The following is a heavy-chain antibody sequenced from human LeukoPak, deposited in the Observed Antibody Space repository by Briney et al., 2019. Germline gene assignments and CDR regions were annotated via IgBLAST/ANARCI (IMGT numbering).Heavy chain of an antibody. Sequence: GGSLRLSCAASGFTFSSYSMNWARQAPGKGLEWVSSISSSSSYIYYADSVKGRFTISRDNAKNSLYLQMNSLRAEDTAVYYCARVVNYYGSGSYGYWGQGTLVTVSS. V-gene: IGHV3-21*01. D-gene: IGHD3-10*01. J-gene: IGHJ4*02. CDR3: ARVVNYYGSGSYGY. CDR2: ISSSSSYI. CDR1: GFTFSSYS.